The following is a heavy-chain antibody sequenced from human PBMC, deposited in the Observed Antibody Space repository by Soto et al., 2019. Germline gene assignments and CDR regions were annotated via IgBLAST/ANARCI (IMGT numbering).Heavy chain of an antibody. D-gene: IGHD6-13*01. J-gene: IGHJ4*02. Sequence: SETLSLTCTVSGGSISSYYWSWIRQPPGKGLEWIGYIYYSGSTNYNPSLKSRVTISVDTSKNQFSLKLSSVTAADTAVYYCARRYSSSWDEYYFDYWGRGTLVTVSS. CDR1: GGSISSYY. V-gene: IGHV4-59*08. CDR3: ARRYSSSWDEYYFDY. CDR2: IYYSGST.